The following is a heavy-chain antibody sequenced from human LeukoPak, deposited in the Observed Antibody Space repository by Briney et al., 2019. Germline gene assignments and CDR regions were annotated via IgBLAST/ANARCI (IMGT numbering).Heavy chain of an antibody. CDR3: ARDYGTGTFDY. CDR2: IRSSSNYI. CDR1: GFTFSSYS. Sequence: PGGSLRLSCAGSGFTFSSYSMNWVRQAPGKGLEWVSSIRSSSNYIYYADSVKGRFTISRDDAEKSLILQMNSLRAEDTAVYYCARDYGTGTFDYWGQGTLVIVSS. V-gene: IGHV3-21*01. D-gene: IGHD1/OR15-1a*01. J-gene: IGHJ4*02.